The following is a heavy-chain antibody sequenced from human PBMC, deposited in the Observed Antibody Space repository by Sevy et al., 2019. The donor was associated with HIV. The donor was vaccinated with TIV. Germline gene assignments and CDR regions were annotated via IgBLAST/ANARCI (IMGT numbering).Heavy chain of an antibody. V-gene: IGHV3-33*01. Sequence: GGSLRLSCAASGFTFSSYGMHWVRQAPGKGLEWVAVIWYDGSNKYYADSVKGRFNISRDNSKNTLYLQMNRLRAEDTAVYYCGSDPTGYSSDYYYGMDVWGQGTTVTVSS. CDR2: IWYDGSNK. D-gene: IGHD6-19*01. J-gene: IGHJ6*02. CDR1: GFTFSSYG. CDR3: GSDPTGYSSDYYYGMDV.